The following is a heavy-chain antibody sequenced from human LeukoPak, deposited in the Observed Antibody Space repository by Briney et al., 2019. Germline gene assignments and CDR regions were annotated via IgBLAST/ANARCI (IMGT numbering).Heavy chain of an antibody. D-gene: IGHD1-14*01. V-gene: IGHV4-59*01. CDR1: GGSISSYY. Sequence: KPSETLSLTRTVSGGSISSYYWSWIRQPPGKGLEWIGYIYYSGSTNYNPSLKSRVTISVDTSKNQFSLKLSSVTAADTAVYYCARIVLPWYKESSPYFDYWGQGTLVTVSS. J-gene: IGHJ4*02. CDR3: ARIVLPWYKESSPYFDY. CDR2: IYYSGST.